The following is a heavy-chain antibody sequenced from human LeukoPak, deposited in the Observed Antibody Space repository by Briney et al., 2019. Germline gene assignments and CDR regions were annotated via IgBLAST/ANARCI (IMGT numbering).Heavy chain of an antibody. D-gene: IGHD3-10*01. V-gene: IGHV4-38-2*02. J-gene: IGHJ4*02. CDR3: ARSGLLWFGESSDY. CDR1: GYSISSGYY. Sequence: PSETLSLTCTVSGYSISSGYYWGWIRQPPGKGLEWIGSIYHSGSTYYNPSLKSRVTISVDTSKNQFSLKLSSVTAADTAVYYCARSGLLWFGESSDYWGQGTLVTVSS. CDR2: IYHSGST.